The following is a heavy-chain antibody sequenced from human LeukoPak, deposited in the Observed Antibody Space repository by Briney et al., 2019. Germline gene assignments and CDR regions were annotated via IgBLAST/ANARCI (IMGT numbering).Heavy chain of an antibody. CDR3: ARGGGRYPFDS. CDR2: FYSGAST. V-gene: IGHV3-66*01. J-gene: IGHJ4*02. D-gene: IGHD1-26*01. CDR1: GFTFSSHW. Sequence: GGSLRLSCAASGFTFSSHWMHWVRQAPGKGLEWVSVFYSGASTYYADSVKGRFTISRDNSKNTLYLQMNSLRAEDTAVYYCARGGGRYPFDSWGQGTLVTVSS.